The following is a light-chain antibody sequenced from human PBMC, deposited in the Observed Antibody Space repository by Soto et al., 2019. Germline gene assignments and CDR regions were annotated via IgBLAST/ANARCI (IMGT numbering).Light chain of an antibody. V-gene: IGKV1-5*01. Sequence: DIQRTQSPSTLPASVGDRVTITFRASQSISSWLAWYQQKPGKAPKLLIYDASSLESGVPSRFSGSGSGTEFTLTISSLQPDDFATYYCQQYNSYWTFGQGTKV. CDR1: QSISSW. CDR3: QQYNSYWT. CDR2: DAS. J-gene: IGKJ1*01.